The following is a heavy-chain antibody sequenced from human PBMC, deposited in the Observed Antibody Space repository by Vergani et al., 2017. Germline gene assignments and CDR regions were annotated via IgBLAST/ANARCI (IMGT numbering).Heavy chain of an antibody. V-gene: IGHV3-30*03. D-gene: IGHD1-1*01. Sequence: QVHLVESGGGVVQPGRSLRLSCVVSGFTSSYYGMHWVRQAPGKGLEWVAMISSDGTQKYYADSVKGRFTIARDNSKSTLYLQMNSLRTEDTAVYYCATKSCGTPGCQIGYFREWGQGTLVTVSS. CDR1: GFTSSYYG. J-gene: IGHJ1*01. CDR2: ISSDGTQK. CDR3: ATKSCGTPGCQIGYFRE.